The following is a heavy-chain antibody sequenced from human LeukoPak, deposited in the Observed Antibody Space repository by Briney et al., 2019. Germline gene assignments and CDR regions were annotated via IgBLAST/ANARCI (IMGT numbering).Heavy chain of an antibody. CDR3: ARDRKAYYYDSSGPSADFQH. CDR2: IYYSGST. CDR1: GDSISSYY. Sequence: PSETLSLTCTVSGDSISSYYWSWIRQSPGKGLEWIGYIYYSGSTKYNPSLKSRVTISVDTSKTQFSLKLTSVTAADTAVYYCARDRKAYYYDSSGPSADFQHWGQGTLVTVSS. D-gene: IGHD3-22*01. J-gene: IGHJ1*01. V-gene: IGHV4-59*01.